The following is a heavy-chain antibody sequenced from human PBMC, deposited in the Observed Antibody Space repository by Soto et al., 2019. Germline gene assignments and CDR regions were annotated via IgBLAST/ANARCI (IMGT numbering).Heavy chain of an antibody. Sequence: GGSLRLSCAASGFTFSSYGMHWVRQAPGKGLEWVAVISYDGSNKYYADSVKGRFTISRDNSKNTLYLQMNSLRAEDTAVYYCAKDHHYGSGSSGMDVWGQGTTVTVSS. CDR3: AKDHHYGSGSSGMDV. CDR1: GFTFSSYG. V-gene: IGHV3-30*18. J-gene: IGHJ6*02. D-gene: IGHD3-10*01. CDR2: ISYDGSNK.